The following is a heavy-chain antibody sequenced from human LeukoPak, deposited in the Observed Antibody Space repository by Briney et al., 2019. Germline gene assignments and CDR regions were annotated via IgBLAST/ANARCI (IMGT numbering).Heavy chain of an antibody. J-gene: IGHJ5*02. Sequence: SVKVSCKAAGGTFSSYAISWVRQAPGQGLEWMGGIIPIFGTANYAQKFQGRVTITADESTSTAYMELSSLRSEDTAVYYCARDLGPYCSGGSCYPRSWFDPWGQGTLVTVSS. CDR3: ARDLGPYCSGGSCYPRSWFDP. CDR2: IIPIFGTA. V-gene: IGHV1-69*13. D-gene: IGHD2-15*01. CDR1: GGTFSSYA.